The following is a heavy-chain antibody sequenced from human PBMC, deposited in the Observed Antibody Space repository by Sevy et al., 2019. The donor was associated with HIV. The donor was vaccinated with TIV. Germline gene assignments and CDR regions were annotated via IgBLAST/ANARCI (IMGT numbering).Heavy chain of an antibody. CDR2: IKGDGSDK. D-gene: IGHD3-16*01. Sequence: GGSLRLSCAASGFTFSVYWMNWVRQAPGKGLEWVANIKGDGSDKHYVDSVEGRFTIPRDNGKNLLYLQMNSLRVEDTAVYYCAHGTIGRFDSWGQGTLVTVSS. CDR3: AHGTIGRFDS. V-gene: IGHV3-7*01. J-gene: IGHJ4*02. CDR1: GFTFSVYW.